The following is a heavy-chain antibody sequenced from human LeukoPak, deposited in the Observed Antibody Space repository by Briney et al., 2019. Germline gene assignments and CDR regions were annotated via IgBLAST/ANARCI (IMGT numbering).Heavy chain of an antibody. D-gene: IGHD6-6*01. Sequence: SETLSVTCVVSGGSFSGYYWSWIRQPPGKGPEWIGEINHSGSTSYNPSPQCRVTISVDTSKHQVPLMLRSATAADTAVYYCARGRIAARRCFDYWGQGTLVTVSP. V-gene: IGHV4-34*01. CDR3: ARGRIAARRCFDY. J-gene: IGHJ4*02. CDR1: GGSFSGYY. CDR2: INHSGST.